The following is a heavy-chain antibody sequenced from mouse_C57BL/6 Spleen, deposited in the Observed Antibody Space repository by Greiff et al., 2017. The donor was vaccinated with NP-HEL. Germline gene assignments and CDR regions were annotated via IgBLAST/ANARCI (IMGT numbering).Heavy chain of an antibody. J-gene: IGHJ2*01. CDR1: GYAFTNYL. Sequence: QVHVKQSGAELVRPGTSVKVSCKASGYAFTNYLIEWVKQRPGQGLEWIGVINPGSGGTNYNEKFKGKATLTADKSSSTAYMQLSSLTSEDSAVYYCTRYTTVVADYWGQGTTLTVSS. CDR2: INPGSGGT. D-gene: IGHD1-1*01. V-gene: IGHV1-54*01. CDR3: TRYTTVVADY.